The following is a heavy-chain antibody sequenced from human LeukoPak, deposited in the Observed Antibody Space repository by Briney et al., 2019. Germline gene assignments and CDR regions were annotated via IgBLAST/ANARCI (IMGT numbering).Heavy chain of an antibody. D-gene: IGHD3/OR15-3a*01. Sequence: PGGSLRLSCAASGFTFSSYAMSWVRQAPGKGLEWVSAISGSGGSTYYADSVKGQFTISRDNSKNTPYLQMNSLRAEDTAVYYCAKVSYHDFWSGYRPFDYWGQGTLVTVSS. V-gene: IGHV3-23*01. CDR3: AKVSYHDFWSGYRPFDY. J-gene: IGHJ4*02. CDR1: GFTFSSYA. CDR2: ISGSGGST.